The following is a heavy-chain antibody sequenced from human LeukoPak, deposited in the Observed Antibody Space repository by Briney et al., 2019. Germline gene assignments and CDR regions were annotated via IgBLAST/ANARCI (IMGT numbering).Heavy chain of an antibody. Sequence: SETLSLTXTVSGGSISSSSYYWGWIRQPPGKGLEWIGSIYYSGSTYYNPSLKSRVTISVGTSKNQFSLKLSSVTAADTAVYYCARRRPSVVVVANDAFDIWGQGTMVTVSS. CDR1: GGSISSSSYY. J-gene: IGHJ3*02. D-gene: IGHD2-15*01. CDR3: ARRRPSVVVVANDAFDI. CDR2: IYYSGST. V-gene: IGHV4-39*01.